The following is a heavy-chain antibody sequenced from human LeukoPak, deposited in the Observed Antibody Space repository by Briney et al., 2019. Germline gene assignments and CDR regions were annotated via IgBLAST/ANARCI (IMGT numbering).Heavy chain of an antibody. V-gene: IGHV3-30*02. CDR2: IRYDGSNK. J-gene: IGHJ6*03. Sequence: GGPLRLSCAASGFAFSSYGMHWVRQAPGKGLEWVAFIRYDGSNKYYADSVKGRFTISRDNSKNTLYLQMNSLRAEDTAVYYCAKDQGPYYYYMDVWGKGTTVTISS. CDR1: GFAFSSYG. CDR3: AKDQGPYYYYMDV.